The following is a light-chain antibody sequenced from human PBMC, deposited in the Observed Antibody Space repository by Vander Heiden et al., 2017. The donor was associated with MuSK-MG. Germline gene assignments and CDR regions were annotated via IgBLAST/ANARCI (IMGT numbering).Light chain of an antibody. CDR1: QAISTY. CDR2: DAS. CDR3: RQYSNLPWT. V-gene: IGKV1-33*01. J-gene: IGKJ1*01. Sequence: DIQMTQSPSSLSASVGDRVTITCQASQAISTYLNWYQQKPGKAPKLLIYDASNLQTGVPSRFSGSGSGTDFTFTISSLQPEDCATYYCRQYSNLPWTFGQGTKLEIK.